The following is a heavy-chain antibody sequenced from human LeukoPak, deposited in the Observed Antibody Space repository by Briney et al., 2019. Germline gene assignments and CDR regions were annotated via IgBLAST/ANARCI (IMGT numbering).Heavy chain of an antibody. Sequence: PSETLSLTCAVYGGSFSGYYWSWIRQPPGKGLEWIGEINHSGSTNYNPSLKSRVTISVDTSKNQFSLKLSSVTAADTAVYYCARSRAARPFSRYYYYMDVWGKGTTVTVSS. V-gene: IGHV4-34*01. J-gene: IGHJ6*03. CDR3: ARSRAARPFSRYYYYMDV. D-gene: IGHD6-6*01. CDR2: INHSGST. CDR1: GGSFSGYY.